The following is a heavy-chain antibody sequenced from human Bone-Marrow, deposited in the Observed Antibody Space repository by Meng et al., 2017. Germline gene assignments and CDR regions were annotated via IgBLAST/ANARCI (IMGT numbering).Heavy chain of an antibody. CDR1: GLTISGYG. CDR2: IGSGGHL. Sequence: GGSLRLSCVASGLTISGYGMNWVRQAPGKGLEWISSIGSGGHLFYADSVKGRFTVPRDDAKNSLYLEMNSLRAEDTAIYYCARGSYPRAWGQGTLVTVSS. V-gene: IGHV3-69-1*02. D-gene: IGHD2-21*01. J-gene: IGHJ5*02. CDR3: ARGSYPRA.